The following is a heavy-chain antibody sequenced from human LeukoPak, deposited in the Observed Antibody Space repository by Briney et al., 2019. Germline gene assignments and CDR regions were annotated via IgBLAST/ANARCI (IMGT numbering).Heavy chain of an antibody. D-gene: IGHD6-13*01. CDR1: GFTFSSYA. CDR2: ISSNGGST. CDR3: AIAGYDY. V-gene: IGHV3-64*01. J-gene: IGHJ4*02. Sequence: PGGSLGLSCAASGFTFSSYAMHWVRQAPGKGLEYVSAISSNGGSTYYANSVKGRFTISRDNSKNTLYLQMDSLIAEDMAVYYFAIAGYDYWGQANLVTVSS.